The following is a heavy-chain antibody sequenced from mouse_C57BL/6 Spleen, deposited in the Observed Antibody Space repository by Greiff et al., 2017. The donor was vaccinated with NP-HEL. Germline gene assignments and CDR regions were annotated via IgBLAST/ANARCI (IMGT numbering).Heavy chain of an antibody. V-gene: IGHV1-15*01. CDR2: IDPETGGT. Sequence: VQLQQSGAELVRPGASVTLSCKASGYTFTDYEMHWVKQTPVHGLEWIGAIDPETGGTAYNQKFKGKAILTADKSSSTAYMELRSLTSEDSAVYYCTKFYGKFDYWGQGTTLTVSS. D-gene: IGHD2-1*01. CDR1: GYTFTDYE. CDR3: TKFYGKFDY. J-gene: IGHJ2*01.